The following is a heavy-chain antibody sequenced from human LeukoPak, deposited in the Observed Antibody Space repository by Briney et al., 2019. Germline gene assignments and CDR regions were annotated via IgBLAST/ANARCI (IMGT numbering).Heavy chain of an antibody. J-gene: IGHJ4*02. D-gene: IGHD6-6*01. CDR2: ISGSGGST. CDR1: GFSFSSSA. V-gene: IGHV3-23*01. Sequence: PGGSLRLSCAASGFSFSSSAMSWVRPAPGKGLEWVSAISGSGGSTYYADSVKGRFTNSRDNSKNTLYLQMNSLRAEDTAVYYCAKDRHFDYWGQGTLVTVSS. CDR3: AKDRHFDY.